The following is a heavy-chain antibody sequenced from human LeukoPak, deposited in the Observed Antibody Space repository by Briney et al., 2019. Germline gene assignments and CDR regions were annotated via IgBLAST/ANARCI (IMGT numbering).Heavy chain of an antibody. CDR1: GGTFSSYA. D-gene: IGHD1-26*01. J-gene: IGHJ6*02. CDR3: ARGGAQGMDV. Sequence: GASVKVSCKASGGTFSSYAISWVRQAPGQGLEWMGGIIPIFGTANYAQKFQGRVTTTTDESTSTAYMELSSPRSEDTAVYYCARGGAQGMDVWGQGTTVTVSS. CDR2: IIPIFGTA. V-gene: IGHV1-69*05.